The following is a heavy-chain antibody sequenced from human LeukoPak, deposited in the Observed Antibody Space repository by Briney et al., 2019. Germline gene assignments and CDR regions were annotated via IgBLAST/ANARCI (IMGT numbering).Heavy chain of an antibody. J-gene: IGHJ4*02. V-gene: IGHV3-48*03. CDR3: ARGSYSSGYYFDY. CDR1: EFTFSSYE. D-gene: IGHD6-19*01. CDR2: ISSSGTTK. Sequence: PGGSLRLSCAASEFTFSSYEMNWVRQAPGKGLEWLSYISSSGTTKYYADSVKGRFTISRDNAKNSLYLQMNSLRAEDTAVYYCARGSYSSGYYFDYWGQGTLVTVSS.